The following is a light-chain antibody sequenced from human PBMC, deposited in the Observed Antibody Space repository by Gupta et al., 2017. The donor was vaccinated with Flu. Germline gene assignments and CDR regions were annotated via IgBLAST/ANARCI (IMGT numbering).Light chain of an antibody. CDR2: DVY. CDR1: SREVGAYEY. J-gene: IGLJ3*02. CDR3: CSRAGSYSWV. V-gene: IGLV2-11*01. Sequence: QSALTQPRSVSGPPRQSVSISCTGTSREVGAYEYVSWYQQYPAKAPKVIIYDVYKRPSAVPDRFSASKSGNTASLTISGLQAEDEADYYCCSRAGSYSWVFGGGTKLTVL.